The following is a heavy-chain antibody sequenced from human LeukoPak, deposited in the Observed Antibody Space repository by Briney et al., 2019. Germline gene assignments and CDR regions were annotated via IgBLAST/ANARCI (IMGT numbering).Heavy chain of an antibody. V-gene: IGHV3-23*01. CDR3: AKDRSSSWYGGWYFDY. CDR2: ISGSGGST. Sequence: GGSLRLSCAASGFTFSSYAMSWVRQAPGKGLEWVSAISGSGGSTYYADSVKGRFTISRDNSKNTLYLQMNSLRAEDTAVYYCAKDRSSSWYGGWYFDYWGQGTLVTISS. CDR1: GFTFSSYA. J-gene: IGHJ4*02. D-gene: IGHD6-13*01.